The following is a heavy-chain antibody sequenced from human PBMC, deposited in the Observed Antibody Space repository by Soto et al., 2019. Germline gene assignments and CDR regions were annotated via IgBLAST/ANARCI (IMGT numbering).Heavy chain of an antibody. CDR2: IDPSDSYT. D-gene: IGHD6-13*01. CDR3: ARGPLLVTTCSYGMDV. J-gene: IGHJ6*02. V-gene: IGHV5-10-1*01. Sequence: PGESLKISCKGSGYSFTSYWISWVRQMPGKGLEWMGRIDPSDSYTNYSPSFQGHVTISADKSISTAYLQWSSLKASDTAMYSCARGPLLVTTCSYGMDVWVQGTKVTVSS. CDR1: GYSFTSYW.